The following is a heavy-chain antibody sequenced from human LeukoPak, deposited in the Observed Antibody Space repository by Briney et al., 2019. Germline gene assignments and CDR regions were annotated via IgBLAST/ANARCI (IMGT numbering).Heavy chain of an antibody. V-gene: IGHV4-59*01. CDR1: GVSISYNY. D-gene: IGHD4-23*01. CDR3: ARQHGGNYLDF. Sequence: PSETLSLTCTVSGVSISYNYWSWIRQPPRKGLEWIGQIFYTGTTEYNPSLKSRVSMSLDTSKNQFSLRLSSVTAGDTAVYYCARQHGGNYLDFWGQGTLVTVSS. CDR2: IFYTGTT. J-gene: IGHJ4*02.